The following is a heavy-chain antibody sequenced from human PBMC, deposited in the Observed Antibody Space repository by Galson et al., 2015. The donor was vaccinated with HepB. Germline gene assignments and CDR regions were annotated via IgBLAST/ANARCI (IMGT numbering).Heavy chain of an antibody. D-gene: IGHD6-13*01. CDR2: TFYRSKWYH. Sequence: CAISGDSVSSNSTAWNWIRQSPSRGPEWLGKTFYRSKWYHEPAVSVRSRITFYPDTSKNQLSLQLKSVTPEDTAVYYCTRGILASGNDHWGQGTLVTVSS. V-gene: IGHV6-1*01. J-gene: IGHJ5*02. CDR3: TRGILASGNDH. CDR1: GDSVSSNSTA.